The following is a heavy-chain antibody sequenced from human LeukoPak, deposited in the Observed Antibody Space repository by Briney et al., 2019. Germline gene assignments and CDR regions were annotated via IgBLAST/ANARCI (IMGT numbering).Heavy chain of an antibody. D-gene: IGHD2-8*01. CDR2: IRYDGSNK. CDR3: AQGPLGHIVLMVYAPPFDY. V-gene: IGHV3-30*02. Sequence: GGSLRLSCAASGFTFSSYGMHWVRQAPGKGLEWVAFIRYDGSNKYYADSVKGRFTISRDNSKNTLYLQMNSLRAEDTAVYYCAQGPLGHIVLMVYAPPFDYWGQGTLVTVSS. J-gene: IGHJ4*02. CDR1: GFTFSSYG.